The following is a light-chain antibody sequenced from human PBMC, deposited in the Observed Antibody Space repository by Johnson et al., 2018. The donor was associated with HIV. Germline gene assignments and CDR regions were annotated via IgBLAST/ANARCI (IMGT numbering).Light chain of an antibody. Sequence: QSVLTQPPSVSAAPGQKVTISCSGSSSNIGNNYVSWYQQLPGTAPKLLIYENNKRPSGIPDRFSGTQSGTSATLGIPGLQTGGEADYYCGTWDSSLSAGVFGTGTKVTVL. CDR1: SSNIGNNY. J-gene: IGLJ1*01. V-gene: IGLV1-51*02. CDR3: GTWDSSLSAGV. CDR2: ENN.